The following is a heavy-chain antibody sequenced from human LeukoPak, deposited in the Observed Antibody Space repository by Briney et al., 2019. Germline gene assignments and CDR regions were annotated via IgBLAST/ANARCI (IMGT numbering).Heavy chain of an antibody. CDR3: ARFRKGVPRFDY. Sequence: SETLSLTCSVSGGPISSGGYYWSWVRQHPEKGLQWIGYISYNGNTYYSPYLQSRVSISLDTSTNQFSLNLISVTAADTAMYYCARFRKGVPRFDYWGQGSLVTVSS. D-gene: IGHD3-16*01. CDR1: GGPISSGGYY. CDR2: ISYNGNT. V-gene: IGHV4-31*03. J-gene: IGHJ4*02.